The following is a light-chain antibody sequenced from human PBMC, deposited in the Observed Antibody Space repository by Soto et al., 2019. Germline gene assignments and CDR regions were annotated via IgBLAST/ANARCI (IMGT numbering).Light chain of an antibody. Sequence: EIVLTQSPDTLSLSPGETATLSCRASQSVSSTYLAWYHQKPGQAPRILIFGASRRATGIPDRFSGSGSGTDFTLTISRLEPEDFAMYYCQQYDNSITFGQGTRLEIE. V-gene: IGKV3-20*01. J-gene: IGKJ5*01. CDR3: QQYDNSIT. CDR1: QSVSSTY. CDR2: GAS.